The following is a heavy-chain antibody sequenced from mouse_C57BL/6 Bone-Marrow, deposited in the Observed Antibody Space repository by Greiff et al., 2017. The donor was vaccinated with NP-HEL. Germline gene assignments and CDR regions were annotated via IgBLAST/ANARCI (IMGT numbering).Heavy chain of an antibody. Sequence: VQLQESGAELVRPGTSVKMSCKASGYTFTNYWIGWAKQRPGHGLEWIGDIYPGGGYNNYNEQFKGQATLTADKTSSRAYMHFSSMTSEDSAIYYCARYGSGSYYFDSWGQGTTLTVSS. CDR3: ARYGSGSYYFDS. CDR2: IYPGGGYN. V-gene: IGHV1-63*01. J-gene: IGHJ2*01. D-gene: IGHD3-2*02. CDR1: GYTFTNYW.